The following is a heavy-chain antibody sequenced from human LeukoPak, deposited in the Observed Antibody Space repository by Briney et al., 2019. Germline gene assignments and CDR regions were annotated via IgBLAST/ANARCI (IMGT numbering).Heavy chain of an antibody. CDR3: ATNGHSHPN. Sequence: PGGSLRLSCEVSGFTFSSFWMSCVRQVRGKGLEWVAHIKTDGSQTHHVHSVRHRFTISRDNAKHSLYLQMNRLRVQDAGVYYCATNGHSHPNWGQATLVSVSS. V-gene: IGHV3-7*01. J-gene: IGHJ4*02. CDR1: GFTFSSFW. CDR2: IKTDGSQT. D-gene: IGHD2-21*01.